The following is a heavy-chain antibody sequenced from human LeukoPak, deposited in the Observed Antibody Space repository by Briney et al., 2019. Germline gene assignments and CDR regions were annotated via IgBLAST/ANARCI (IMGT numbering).Heavy chain of an antibody. Sequence: PSETLSLTCTVSGGSISSGGYYWSWIHQHPGKGLEWIGYIYYSGSTYYNPSLKSRVTISVDTSKNQFSLKLSSVTAADTAVYYCARDCPAAAGTRWFDPWGQGTLVTVSS. J-gene: IGHJ5*02. V-gene: IGHV4-31*03. CDR3: ARDCPAAAGTRWFDP. CDR1: GGSISSGGYY. D-gene: IGHD6-13*01. CDR2: IYYSGST.